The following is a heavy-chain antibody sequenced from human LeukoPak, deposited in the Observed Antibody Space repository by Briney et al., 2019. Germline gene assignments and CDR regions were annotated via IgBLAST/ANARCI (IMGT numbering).Heavy chain of an antibody. CDR2: IYTSGST. CDR1: GGSISSYY. Sequence: SETLSLTCTVSGGSISSYYWSWIRQPAGKGLEWIGRIYTSGSTNYNPSLKSRVTMSVDTSKNQFSLKLSSVTAADTAVYYCASQYCSGGTCHADFWGQGTLVTVSA. CDR3: ASQYCSGGTCHADF. J-gene: IGHJ4*02. V-gene: IGHV4-4*07. D-gene: IGHD2-15*01.